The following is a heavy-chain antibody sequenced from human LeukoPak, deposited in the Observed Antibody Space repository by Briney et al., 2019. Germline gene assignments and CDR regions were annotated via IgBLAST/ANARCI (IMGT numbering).Heavy chain of an antibody. CDR1: GFTFGSHA. CDR2: IFGSGGSP. Sequence: GGSLRLSCEASGFTFGSHAMYWVRQAPGKGLEWVAGIFGSGGSPHCPDPVKGRFTISRDNSRNTVYLQINSLRAEDTAVYYCGKTTVGYSSGQKPAWPVDYWGQGTLVTVSS. V-gene: IGHV3-23*01. J-gene: IGHJ4*02. CDR3: GKTTVGYSSGQKPAWPVDY. D-gene: IGHD5-18*01.